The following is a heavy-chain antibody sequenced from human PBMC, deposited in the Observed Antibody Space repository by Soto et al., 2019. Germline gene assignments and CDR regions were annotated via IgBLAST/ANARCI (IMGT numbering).Heavy chain of an antibody. V-gene: IGHV3-7*04. Sequence: GGSLRLSCVGFGFTFSSNWMTWVRQAPGKGLEWVANIRQDGSEINYVDSVKGRFTISRDNTKNSLYLQMNSLRAEDTAIYYCAREVVVSRGASYFGYWGPGTLVTVSS. D-gene: IGHD2-2*01. CDR2: IRQDGSEI. J-gene: IGHJ4*02. CDR3: AREVVVSRGASYFGY. CDR1: GFTFSSNW.